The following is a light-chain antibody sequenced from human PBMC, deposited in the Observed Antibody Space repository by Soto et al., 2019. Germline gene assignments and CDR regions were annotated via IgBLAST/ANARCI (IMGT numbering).Light chain of an antibody. CDR2: DAS. V-gene: IGKV3-11*01. CDR1: QSVSSY. Sequence: EIVLTQSPATLSLSPGERATLSCRASQSVSSYLAWYQQKPGQAPRLLIYDASNRATGIPARFSGSGSGTDVTLTISSLEPKDFAVYYCQQRSNWPALTLGGVTNVEVK. J-gene: IGKJ4*01. CDR3: QQRSNWPALT.